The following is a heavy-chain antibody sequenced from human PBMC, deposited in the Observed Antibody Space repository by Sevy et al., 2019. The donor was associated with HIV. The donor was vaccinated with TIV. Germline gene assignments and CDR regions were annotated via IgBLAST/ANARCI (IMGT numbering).Heavy chain of an antibody. CDR3: AREGCTRPHDY. D-gene: IGHD2-8*01. V-gene: IGHV3-23*01. CDR1: GFAFYDYS. Sequence: GGSLRLSGAASGFAFYDYSMSWIRQAPGKGLEWVATLSFGCGKINYADSVKGRFTDSRDNSKNSFYLQMDNLRVEDTALYYCAREGCTRPHDYWGQGTRVTVSS. CDR2: LSFGCGKI. J-gene: IGHJ4*02.